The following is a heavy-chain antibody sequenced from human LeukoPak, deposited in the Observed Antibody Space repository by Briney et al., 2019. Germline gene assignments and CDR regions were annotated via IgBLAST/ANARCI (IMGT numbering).Heavy chain of an antibody. CDR1: GFTFSDYY. D-gene: IGHD3-22*01. CDR3: ARDRYYYDSSGYYGGDY. V-gene: IGHV3-11*01. CDR2: ISSSGSTI. Sequence: PGGSLRLSCAGSGFTFSDYYMSWIRQAPGKGLEWVSYISSSGSTIYYADSVKGRFTISRDNAKNSLYLQMNSLRAEDTAVYYCARDRYYYDSSGYYGGDYWGQGTLVTVSS. J-gene: IGHJ4*02.